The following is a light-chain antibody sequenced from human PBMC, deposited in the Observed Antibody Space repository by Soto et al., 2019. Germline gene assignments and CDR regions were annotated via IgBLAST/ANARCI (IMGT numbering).Light chain of an antibody. CDR3: QQYNNWSSIT. CDR1: QSISSK. J-gene: IGKJ5*01. Sequence: EIVMTHSPATLSVSPGERATLSCRASQSISSKVGWYQQKPGQAPRLLIYGASTRATADPPRFSGSGSGAEFTLTSSSPQTEDFAVYYCQQYNNWSSITFGQGTRLEIK. V-gene: IGKV3-15*01. CDR2: GAS.